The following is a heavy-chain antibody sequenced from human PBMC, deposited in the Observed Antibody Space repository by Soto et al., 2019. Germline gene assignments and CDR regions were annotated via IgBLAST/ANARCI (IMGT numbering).Heavy chain of an antibody. CDR1: GGSFSGYY. J-gene: IGHJ6*03. D-gene: IGHD2-2*02. V-gene: IGHV4-34*01. Sequence: QVQLQQWGAGLLKPSETLSLTCAMSGGSFSGYYWNWIRQSPGKGLEWIAEINYSGSTNYNPSLKRRVTISVDTSKDQSSLKLSSVTAADTAVYYCAHFVVYTDYYLDVWGKGTTVTVSS. CDR2: INYSGST. CDR3: AHFVVYTDYYLDV.